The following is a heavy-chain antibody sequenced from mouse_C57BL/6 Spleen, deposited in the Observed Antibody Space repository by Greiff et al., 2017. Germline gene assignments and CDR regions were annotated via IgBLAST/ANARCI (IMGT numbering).Heavy chain of an antibody. CDR2: IDPSDSET. CDR1: GYTFTSYW. D-gene: IGHD1-1*01. J-gene: IGHJ4*01. V-gene: IGHV1-52*01. Sequence: VQLQQPGAELVRPGSSVKLSCKASGYTFTSYWMPWVKQRPIQGLEWIGNIDPSDSETHYNQKFKDQDTLTVDKSSRTDYMQLSSLTSEGSAVYYCARSECYYYDSSSPYYYAMDCWGPGTSVTVSS. CDR3: ARSECYYYDSSSPYYYAMDC.